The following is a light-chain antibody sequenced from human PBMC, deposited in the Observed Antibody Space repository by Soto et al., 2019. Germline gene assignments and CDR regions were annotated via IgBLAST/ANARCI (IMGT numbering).Light chain of an antibody. J-gene: IGKJ2*01. V-gene: IGKV3-15*01. Sequence: EIEMTQSPATLSVSLGDRATLSCRASQSVGSYLAWYQQKPGQAPRLLIYGASTMASGIPARFSGSGSETDFTLTISSLQSEDFAVYYCQQYHSWPPSYTFGQGTKLEIK. CDR2: GAS. CDR3: QQYHSWPPSYT. CDR1: QSVGSY.